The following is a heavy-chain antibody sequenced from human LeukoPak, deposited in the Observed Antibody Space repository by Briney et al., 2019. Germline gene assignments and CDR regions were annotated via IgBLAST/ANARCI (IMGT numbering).Heavy chain of an antibody. CDR2: MNPNSGNT. V-gene: IGHV1-8*01. D-gene: IGHD4-11*01. J-gene: IGHJ6*03. CDR1: GYTFTSYD. Sequence: ASVKVSCRASGYTFTSYDINWVRQATGQGLEWMGWMNPNSGNTGYAQKFQGRVTMTRNTSISTAYMELSSLRPEDTAVYYCARGPPYSNYYYYMDVWGKGTTVTVSS. CDR3: ARGPPYSNYYYYMDV.